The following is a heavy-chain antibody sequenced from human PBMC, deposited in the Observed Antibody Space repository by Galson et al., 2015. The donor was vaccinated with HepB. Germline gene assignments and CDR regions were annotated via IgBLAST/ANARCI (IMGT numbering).Heavy chain of an antibody. J-gene: IGHJ4*02. Sequence: SLRLSCAASGFTFGDYAMSWVRQAPGKGLEWVGFIRSKAYGGTTEYAASVKGRFTISRDDSKSIAYLQMNSLKTEDTDVYYCTRAAGWELLTRYYFDYWGQGTLVTVSS. CDR2: IRSKAYGGTT. CDR3: TRAAGWELLTRYYFDY. D-gene: IGHD1-26*01. CDR1: GFTFGDYA. V-gene: IGHV3-49*04.